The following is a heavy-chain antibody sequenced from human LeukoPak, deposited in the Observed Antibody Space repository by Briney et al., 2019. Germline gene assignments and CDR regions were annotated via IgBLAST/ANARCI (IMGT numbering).Heavy chain of an antibody. V-gene: IGHV3-30*04. D-gene: IGHD1-26*01. CDR3: AKRSGINYGYFDS. CDR2: ISYDGSSK. J-gene: IGHJ4*02. Sequence: GGSLRLSCAASGFTFSTYAMHWVRQAPGKGLEWVAVISYDGSSKYYADSVKGRFTISRDNSKNTLYLQMNSLRSEDTAVYYCAKRSGINYGYFDSWGQGTLVTVSS. CDR1: GFTFSTYA.